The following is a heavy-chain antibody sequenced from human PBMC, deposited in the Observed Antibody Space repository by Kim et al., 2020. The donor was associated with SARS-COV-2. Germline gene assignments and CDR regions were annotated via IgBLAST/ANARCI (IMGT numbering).Heavy chain of an antibody. D-gene: IGHD4-17*01. CDR2: IYYSGST. CDR3: ARRTGNDYGDYFDY. Sequence: SETLSLTCTVSGGSISSSSFYWGWIRQPPGKGLEWIGSIYYSGSTYYNPSLKSRVTISVDTSKHQFPLRLSSVNAADTAVYYCARRTGNDYGDYFDYWGQGTLVTVSS. V-gene: IGHV4-39*01. CDR1: GGSISSSSFY. J-gene: IGHJ4*02.